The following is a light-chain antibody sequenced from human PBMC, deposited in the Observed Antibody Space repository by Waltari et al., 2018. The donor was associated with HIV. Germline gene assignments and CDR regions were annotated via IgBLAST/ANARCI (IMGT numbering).Light chain of an antibody. Sequence: SYVLTQPPSVSVAPGQTARITCGGNNIGSKSVHWYQQKPGQAPVLVVYDDSDRPSGIPGRFSGSNSGNTATLTISRVEAGDEADYSGQVWDSSSAHVVFGGGTKLTVL. V-gene: IGLV3-21*02. CDR1: NIGSKS. CDR3: QVWDSSSAHVV. J-gene: IGLJ2*01. CDR2: DDS.